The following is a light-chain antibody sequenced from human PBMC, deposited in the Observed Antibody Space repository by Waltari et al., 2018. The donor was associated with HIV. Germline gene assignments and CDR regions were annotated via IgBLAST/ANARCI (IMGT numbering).Light chain of an antibody. CDR3: MQGTHWPPGYT. CDR1: QSLVHTDGSPS. Sequence: DVVMTQSPLSLSVSLGQPASISCKSSQSLVHTDGSPSLDWFRQRPGQAPRRLIYDVSSRDAGVPDRFSGSGSGTEFTLEINRVEAEDVGVYYCMQGTHWPPGYTFGQGTKLEIK. J-gene: IGKJ2*01. V-gene: IGKV2-30*02. CDR2: DVS.